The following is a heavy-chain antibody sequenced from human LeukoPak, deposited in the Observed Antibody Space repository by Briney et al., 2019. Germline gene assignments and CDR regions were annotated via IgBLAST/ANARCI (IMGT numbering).Heavy chain of an antibody. J-gene: IGHJ6*03. CDR2: MNPNSGNT. V-gene: IGHV1-8*01. CDR3: ARVMSYYDCWSGYYDSYYYYMDV. Sequence: ASVKVSCKASGYTFTSYDINWVRQATGQGLEWMGWMNPNSGNTGYAQKFQGRVTMTRNTSISTASMELSSLRSEDTAVYYCARVMSYYDCWSGYYDSYYYYMDVWGKGTTVTVSS. CDR1: GYTFTSYD. D-gene: IGHD3-3*01.